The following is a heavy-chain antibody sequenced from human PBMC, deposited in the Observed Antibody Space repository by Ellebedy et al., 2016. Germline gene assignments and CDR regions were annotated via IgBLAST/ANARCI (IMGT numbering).Heavy chain of an antibody. D-gene: IGHD3-3*01. J-gene: IGHJ5*02. Sequence: GGSLRLSCAASKSTFLGYAMHWVRQAPGKGLEWVAAISHDANDQYYADSVKGRFTISRDNSKNTLYLQMNSLRAEDTAVYYCARVGFGVIISHAFDPWGQGTRVTVSS. CDR2: ISHDANDQ. CDR1: KSTFLGYA. CDR3: ARVGFGVIISHAFDP. V-gene: IGHV3-30-3*01.